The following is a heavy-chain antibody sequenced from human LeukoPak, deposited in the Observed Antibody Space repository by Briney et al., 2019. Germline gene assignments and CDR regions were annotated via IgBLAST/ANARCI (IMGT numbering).Heavy chain of an antibody. V-gene: IGHV1-18*01. J-gene: IGHJ6*02. Sequence: VSVKVSCKASGYTFTSYGISWVRQAPGQGLEWMGWISAYNGNTNYAQKLQGRVTMTTDTSTSTAYMELRSLRSDDTAVYYCARDVFGYCSGGSCYWGADYYYYGMDVWGQGTTVTVSS. D-gene: IGHD2-15*01. CDR2: ISAYNGNT. CDR3: ARDVFGYCSGGSCYWGADYYYYGMDV. CDR1: GYTFTSYG.